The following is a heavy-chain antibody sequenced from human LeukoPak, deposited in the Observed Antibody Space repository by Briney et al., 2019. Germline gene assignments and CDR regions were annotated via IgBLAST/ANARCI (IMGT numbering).Heavy chain of an antibody. Sequence: PSETLSLTCAVYGGSFSGYYWSWIRQPPGKGLEWIGEINHSGSTNYNPSLKSRVTISVDTSKNQFSLKLSSVTAADTAVYYCARSALRYFDWLPSMNWFDPWGQGTLVTVSS. J-gene: IGHJ5*02. CDR3: ARSALRYFDWLPSMNWFDP. CDR2: INHSGST. V-gene: IGHV4-34*01. D-gene: IGHD3-9*01. CDR1: GGSFSGYY.